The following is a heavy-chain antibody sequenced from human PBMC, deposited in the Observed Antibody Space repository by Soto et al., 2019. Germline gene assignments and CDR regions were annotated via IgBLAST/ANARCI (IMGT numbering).Heavy chain of an antibody. J-gene: IGHJ6*02. CDR1: GFTFSSYG. Sequence: QVQLVESGGGVVQPGRSLRLSCAASGFTFSSYGMHWVRQAPGKGLEWVAVISYDGSNKYYADSVKGRFTISRDNSKNTLYLQMNRVRAEDAAVYSCAKDRAGKLWAELDYYCCGIDVWGQGTTVTGSS. CDR3: AKDRAGKLWAELDYYCCGIDV. CDR2: ISYDGSNK. V-gene: IGHV3-30*18. D-gene: IGHD5-18*01.